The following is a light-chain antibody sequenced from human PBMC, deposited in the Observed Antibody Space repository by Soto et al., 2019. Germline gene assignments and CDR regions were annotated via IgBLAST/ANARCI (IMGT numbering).Light chain of an antibody. Sequence: AIQLTQSPSSLSASVGDRVTITCRASQGIRSALAWYQQKPGKAPNLLIYDASSLESGVPSRFSGSGSGTDFTLTISNLQPEDFATYYCQQFNSSPRTFGGGTKVEIK. CDR3: QQFNSSPRT. V-gene: IGKV1-13*02. CDR1: QGIRSA. CDR2: DAS. J-gene: IGKJ4*01.